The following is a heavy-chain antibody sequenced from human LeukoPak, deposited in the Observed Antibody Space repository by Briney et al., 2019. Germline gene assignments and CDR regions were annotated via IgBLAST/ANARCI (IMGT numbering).Heavy chain of an antibody. Sequence: PSETLPLTCTVSGGSFSNYWTWIRQPPGKGLEWIGYIYYSGSTTYNPSLKSRVTISVDTSKTQFSLKLSSVTAADTAVYYCARRDYGSKIDFWGQGTLVTVSS. CDR2: IYYSGST. J-gene: IGHJ4*02. V-gene: IGHV4-59*08. CDR1: GGSFSNY. CDR3: ARRDYGSKIDF. D-gene: IGHD4-23*01.